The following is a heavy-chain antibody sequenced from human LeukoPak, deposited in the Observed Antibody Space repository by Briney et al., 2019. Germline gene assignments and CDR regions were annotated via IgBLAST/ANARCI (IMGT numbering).Heavy chain of an antibody. J-gene: IGHJ4*02. V-gene: IGHV4-31*03. Sequence: PSETLSLTCSVSGGSISTGAYFWTWIRQHPGKGLEWIGNIHSTGYASYNPSLKSRLTISGDTSKNQFSLKLTSLTAADTALYYCVRDRGDHSGDPGYFEYWGQGILVTVSS. D-gene: IGHD2-21*02. CDR3: VRDRGDHSGDPGYFEY. CDR2: IHSTGYA. CDR1: GGSISTGAYF.